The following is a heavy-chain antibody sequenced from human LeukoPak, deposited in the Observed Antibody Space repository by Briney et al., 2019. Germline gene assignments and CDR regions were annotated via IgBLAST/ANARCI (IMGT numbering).Heavy chain of an antibody. CDR1: GFTFNSYA. D-gene: IGHD6-6*01. J-gene: IGHJ4*02. Sequence: GGSQRLSCAASGFTFNSYAMSWVRQAPGNGLEWVSAITDTGGDTYHADSVKGRFTISRDNSKNTLYLQMNSLRAEDTATYYCAKGSSSSRPYYFDHWAPGTLVTVSS. CDR3: AKGSSSSRPYYFDH. V-gene: IGHV3-23*01. CDR2: ITDTGGDT.